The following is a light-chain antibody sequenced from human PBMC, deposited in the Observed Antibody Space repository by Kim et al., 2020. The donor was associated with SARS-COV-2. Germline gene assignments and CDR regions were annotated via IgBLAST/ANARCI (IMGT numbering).Light chain of an antibody. CDR2: DAS. V-gene: IGKV3-11*01. Sequence: EIVLTQSPATLSLSPGEGATLSCRASQSINTYLAWYQQKPGQPPRLLIYDASNRATGIPARFSGSGSGTDFTLTISSLEPEDFAVYYCHQRRAWPLTFGGGTKLEI. CDR1: QSINTY. J-gene: IGKJ4*01. CDR3: HQRRAWPLT.